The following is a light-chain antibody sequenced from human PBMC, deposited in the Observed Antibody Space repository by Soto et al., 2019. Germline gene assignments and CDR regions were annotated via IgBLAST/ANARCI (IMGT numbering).Light chain of an antibody. CDR1: QSVRSNY. CDR3: QQYDTSPPLT. J-gene: IGKJ4*01. Sequence: EIVLTQSPGTLSLSPGDRATLSCRASQSVRSNYLAWYQQKPGQAPRLLLYGASSRATGIPDRFSGSGSWTDFTLTIIRLEPEDFSVYYCQQYDTSPPLTFGGGTKVEIK. CDR2: GAS. V-gene: IGKV3-20*01.